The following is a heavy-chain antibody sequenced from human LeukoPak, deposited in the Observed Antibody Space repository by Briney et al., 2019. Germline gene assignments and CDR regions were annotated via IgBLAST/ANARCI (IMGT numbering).Heavy chain of an antibody. D-gene: IGHD3-16*01. CDR3: ARGKMPILGDWFDL. CDR2: MYNSGST. CDR1: GDSISSHY. V-gene: IGHV4-59*11. Sequence: SETLSLTCTVSGDSISSHYWSWIRQPPGKGLEWIGFMYNSGSTNYNPSLKSRVTISVDTSKNQFSLKLSSVTAADTAVYYCARGKMPILGDWFDLWGQGTLITVSS. J-gene: IGHJ5*02.